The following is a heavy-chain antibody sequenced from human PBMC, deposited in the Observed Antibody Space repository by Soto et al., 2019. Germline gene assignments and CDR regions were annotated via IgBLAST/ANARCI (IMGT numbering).Heavy chain of an antibody. V-gene: IGHV3-7*01. D-gene: IGHD4-17*01. CDR1: GFTSSSHW. CDR3: ARALYGDYTIFDY. CDR2: IKQDGSEK. Sequence: GGSLRPSCAASGFTSSSHWLSWVRQAPGKGLEWVANIKQDGSEKYYVDSVKGRFTISRDNAKSSLYLQMNSLRAEDTAVYYCARALYGDYTIFDYWGQGTLVTVSS. J-gene: IGHJ4*02.